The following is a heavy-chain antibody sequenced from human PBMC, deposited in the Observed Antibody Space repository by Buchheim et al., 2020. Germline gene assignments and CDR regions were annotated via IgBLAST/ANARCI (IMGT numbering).Heavy chain of an antibody. J-gene: IGHJ4*02. V-gene: IGHV3-7*01. CDR2: INRDGSEK. CDR1: GFTFSDYW. CDR3: AREGREQPIDY. Sequence: EVQLVESGGGLVQPGGSLRLSCAASGFTFSDYWMTWVRQAPGKGLEWVANINRDGSEKNYVDSVKGRFTISRDNAKKPLNMQMNSLRAEDTAVYYCAREGREQPIDYWGQGTL. D-gene: IGHD1-26*01.